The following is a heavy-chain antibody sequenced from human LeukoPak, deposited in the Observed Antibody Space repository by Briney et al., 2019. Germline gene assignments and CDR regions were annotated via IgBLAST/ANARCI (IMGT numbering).Heavy chain of an antibody. CDR1: GGSFSGYY. Sequence: SETLSLTCAVYGGSFSGYYWSWIRQPPGKGLEWIGEINHSGSTNYNPSLKSRVTISVDTSKNQFSLKLSSVTTADTAVYYCARKLGYYYDSSGYSHPGTFDYWGQGTLVTVSS. D-gene: IGHD3-22*01. CDR2: INHSGST. CDR3: ARKLGYYYDSSGYSHPGTFDY. V-gene: IGHV4-34*01. J-gene: IGHJ4*02.